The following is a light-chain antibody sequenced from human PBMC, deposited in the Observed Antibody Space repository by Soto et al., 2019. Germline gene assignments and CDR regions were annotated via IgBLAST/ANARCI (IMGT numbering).Light chain of an antibody. CDR3: CSYAGSSYV. Sequence: SVLTQPASVSGSPGQSITTSCTGSSSDVGTYNLVSWYQQHPGEAPKLMIYEVTKRPSGVSNRFSGSKSGNTASLTISGLQAEDEADYYCCSYAGSSYVFGTGTKVTVL. CDR1: SSDVGTYNL. V-gene: IGLV2-23*02. J-gene: IGLJ1*01. CDR2: EVT.